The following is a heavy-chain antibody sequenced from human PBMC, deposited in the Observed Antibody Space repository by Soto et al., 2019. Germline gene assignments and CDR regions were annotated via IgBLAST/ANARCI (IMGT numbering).Heavy chain of an antibody. V-gene: IGHV3-43*01. Sequence: GSLRLSCAASGFTFDDYTMHWVRQAPGKGLEWVSLISWDGGSTYYADSVKGRFTISRDNSKNSLYLQMNSLRTEDTALYYCAKGSGYSSSWADYYYSMDVWGQGTTVPVSS. D-gene: IGHD6-13*01. CDR1: GFTFDDYT. CDR3: AKGSGYSSSWADYYYSMDV. CDR2: ISWDGGST. J-gene: IGHJ6*02.